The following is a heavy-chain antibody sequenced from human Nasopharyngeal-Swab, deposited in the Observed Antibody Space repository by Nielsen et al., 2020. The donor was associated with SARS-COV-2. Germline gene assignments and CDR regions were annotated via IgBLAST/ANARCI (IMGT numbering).Heavy chain of an antibody. CDR2: INPNSGGT. CDR3: ARERVELCNGGSCPAYNWFDP. Sequence: WVRQAPGQGLEWMGRINPNSGGTNYAQKFQGRVTMTRDTSISTAYMELSRLRSDDTAVYYCARERVELCNGGSCPAYNWFDPWGQGTLVTVSS. D-gene: IGHD2-15*01. V-gene: IGHV1-2*06. J-gene: IGHJ5*02.